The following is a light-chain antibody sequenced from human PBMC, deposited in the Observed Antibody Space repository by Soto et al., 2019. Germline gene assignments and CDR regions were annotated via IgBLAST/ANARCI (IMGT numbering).Light chain of an antibody. CDR1: QSVGTN. CDR2: GTS. CDR3: QQYVSSPWT. Sequence: DIVMTHSPGTLSVSPVERATLSFRASQSVGTNLAWFQQKPGQAPRLLIYGTSSRATDIPDRFSGSGSGTDFTLTINRLEPEDFAMYFCQQYVSSPWTFGQGTKVDIK. V-gene: IGKV3-20*01. J-gene: IGKJ1*01.